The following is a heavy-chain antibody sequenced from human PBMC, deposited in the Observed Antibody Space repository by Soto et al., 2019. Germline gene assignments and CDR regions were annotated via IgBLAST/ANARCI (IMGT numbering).Heavy chain of an antibody. CDR3: AKEAPATGYADS. D-gene: IGHD5-12*01. V-gene: IGHV3-23*01. J-gene: IGHJ4*02. Sequence: EVQLLESGGGLVQPGGPLRLSCVASGFTFSNYAMSWVRQAPGKVLEWVSAIGGGGGHIYYADSAKGRFIISRDNSRNTLYLQMDSLRVEDTAVYYCAKEAPATGYADSWGQGTLVTVSS. CDR2: IGGGGGHI. CDR1: GFTFSNYA.